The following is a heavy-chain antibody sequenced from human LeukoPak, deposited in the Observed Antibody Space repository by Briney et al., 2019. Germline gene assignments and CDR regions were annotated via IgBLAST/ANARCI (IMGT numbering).Heavy chain of an antibody. CDR1: GGSFSGYY. Sequence: SETLSHTCAVYGGSFSGYYWSWIRQPPGKGLEWIGEINHSGSTNYNPSLKSRVTISVDTSKNQFSLKLSSVTAADTAVYYCARHIASAAGTPRRAFDIWGQGTMVTVSS. J-gene: IGHJ3*02. V-gene: IGHV4-34*01. CDR3: ARHIASAAGTPRRAFDI. CDR2: INHSGST. D-gene: IGHD6-13*01.